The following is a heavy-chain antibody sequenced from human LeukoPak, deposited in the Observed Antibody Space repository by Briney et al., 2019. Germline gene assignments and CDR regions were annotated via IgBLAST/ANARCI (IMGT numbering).Heavy chain of an antibody. CDR2: INHSGST. V-gene: IGHV4-34*01. Sequence: SETLSLTCAVYGGSFSGYYWSWIRQPPGKGLEWIGEINHSGSTNYNPSLKSRVTISVDTSKNQFSLKLSSVTAADTAVYYCQRIHSSSWYYFDYWGQGTLVTVSS. D-gene: IGHD6-13*01. J-gene: IGHJ4*02. CDR1: GGSFSGYY. CDR3: QRIHSSSWYYFDY.